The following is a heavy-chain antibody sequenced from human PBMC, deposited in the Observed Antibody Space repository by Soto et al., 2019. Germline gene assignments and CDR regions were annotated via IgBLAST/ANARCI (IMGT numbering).Heavy chain of an antibody. CDR3: AKDRVREQWLGDAYYYGMDV. D-gene: IGHD6-19*01. CDR2: MNPKSGNT. V-gene: IGHV1-8*01. CDR1: GYTLSSYD. J-gene: IGHJ6*02. Sequence: GASVKVSCKASGYTLSSYDINWVRQATGQGLEWMGWMNPKSGNTGYAQKFQGRVTMTRNTSISTAYMELNSLRTEDTALYYCAKDRVREQWLGDAYYYGMDVWGQGTTVTVSS.